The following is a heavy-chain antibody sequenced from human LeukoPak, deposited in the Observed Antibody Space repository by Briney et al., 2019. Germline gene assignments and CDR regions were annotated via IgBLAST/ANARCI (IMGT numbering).Heavy chain of an antibody. D-gene: IGHD6-13*01. J-gene: IGHJ4*02. V-gene: IGHV4-39*07. CDR3: ARGTLYSSWSYYFDY. CDR2: VCYSGTT. Sequence: SETLSLTCTVSGGSISSSSYYWGWIRQPPGKALEWIGSVCYSGTTSYNPSLKSRVTISVDMSKNHFSLRLSSVTAADTAMYYCARGTLYSSWSYYFDYWGQGSQVTVSS. CDR1: GGSISSSSYY.